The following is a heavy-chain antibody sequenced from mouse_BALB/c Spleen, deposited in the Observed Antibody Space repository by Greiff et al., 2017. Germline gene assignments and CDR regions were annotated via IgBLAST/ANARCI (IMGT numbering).Heavy chain of an antibody. V-gene: IGHV1-7*01. CDR1: GYTFTSYW. J-gene: IGHJ4*01. CDR2: INPSTGYT. Sequence: QVQLQQSGAELAKPGASVKMSCKASGYTFTSYWMHWVKQRPGQGLEWIGYINPSTGYTEYNEKFKGKATLTSDKSSSTAYMELSSLTSEDSAVYYCARGDYNAMDYWGQGTSVTVSS. CDR3: ARGDYNAMDY.